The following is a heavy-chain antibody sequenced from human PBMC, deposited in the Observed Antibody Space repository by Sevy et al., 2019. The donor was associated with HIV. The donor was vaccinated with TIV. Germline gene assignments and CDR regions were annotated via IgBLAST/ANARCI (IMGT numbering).Heavy chain of an antibody. J-gene: IGHJ6*02. CDR3: ARSGGLYGDYAGIFINKYYYYYYGMDV. V-gene: IGHV4-39*01. D-gene: IGHD4-17*01. Sequence: SETLSLTCTVSGGSISSSSYYWGWIRQPPGKGLEWIGSIYYSGSTYYNPSLKSRVTISGDTSKNQFSLKLSSVTAAETAVYYCARSGGLYGDYAGIFINKYYYYYYGMDVWGQGTTVTVSS. CDR2: IYYSGST. CDR1: GGSISSSSYY.